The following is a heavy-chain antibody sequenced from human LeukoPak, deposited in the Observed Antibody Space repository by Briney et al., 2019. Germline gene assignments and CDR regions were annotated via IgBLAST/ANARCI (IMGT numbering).Heavy chain of an antibody. V-gene: IGHV3-53*01. CDR1: GFTVSSNY. D-gene: IGHD5-18*01. J-gene: IGHJ6*02. Sequence: PGGSLRLSCAASGFTVSSNYMSWVRQAPGKGLEWVSVIYSGGSTYYADSEKGRFTISRDNSKNTLYLQMNSLRAEDTAVYYCACVDTAMGYYYYYGMDVWGQGTTVTVSS. CDR3: ACVDTAMGYYYYYGMDV. CDR2: IYSGGST.